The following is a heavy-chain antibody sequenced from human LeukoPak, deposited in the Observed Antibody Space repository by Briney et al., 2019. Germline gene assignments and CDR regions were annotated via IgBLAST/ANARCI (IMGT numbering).Heavy chain of an antibody. J-gene: IGHJ6*03. Sequence: SVKVSCKASGGTFSSYAISWVRQAPGQGLEWMGGIIPIFGTANYAQKFQGRVTITADESTSTAYMELSSLRSEDTAVYYCARGGLLWFGELSIEYYYYMDVWGKGTTVTISS. CDR1: GGTFSSYA. CDR3: ARGGLLWFGELSIEYYYYMDV. V-gene: IGHV1-69*01. D-gene: IGHD3-10*01. CDR2: IIPIFGTA.